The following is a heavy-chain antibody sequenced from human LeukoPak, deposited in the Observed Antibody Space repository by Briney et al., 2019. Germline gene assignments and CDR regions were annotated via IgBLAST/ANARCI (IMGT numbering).Heavy chain of an antibody. CDR2: ISAYNGNT. CDR3: ARWQAMWFGAPEFDY. J-gene: IGHJ4*02. CDR1: GYTFTSYG. Sequence: GTSVKVSCKASGYTFTSYGISWVRQAPGQGLEWMGWISAYNGNTNYAQKLQGRVTMTTDTSTSTAYMELRSLRSDDTAVYYCARWQAMWFGAPEFDYWGQGTLVTVSS. V-gene: IGHV1-18*01. D-gene: IGHD3-10*01.